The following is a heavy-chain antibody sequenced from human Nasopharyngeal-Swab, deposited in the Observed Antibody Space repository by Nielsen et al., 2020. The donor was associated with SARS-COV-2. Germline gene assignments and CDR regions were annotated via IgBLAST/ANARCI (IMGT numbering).Heavy chain of an antibody. V-gene: IGHV3-48*03. D-gene: IGHD1-26*01. CDR1: GFTFSSYE. Sequence: GESLKISCAASGFTFSSYEMNWVRQAPGKGLEWLSYISSSGTTIYYADSVKGRFTISRDNAKNSLYLQMSSLRAEDTAVYYCAREGVGAYYYYYHVDVWGQGTMVTVSS. CDR2: ISSSGTTI. J-gene: IGHJ6*02. CDR3: AREGVGAYYYYYHVDV.